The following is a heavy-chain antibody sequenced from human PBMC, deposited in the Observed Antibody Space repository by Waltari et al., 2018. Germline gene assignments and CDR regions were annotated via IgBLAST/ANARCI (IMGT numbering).Heavy chain of an antibody. Sequence: QVQLQQWGAGLLKPSETLSLTCAVYGGSFSGYYWSGIRQPPGKGLEWIGEINHSGSTNYNPSLKSRVTISVDTSKTQFSLKLSSVTAADTAVYYCARGRKPGIAAAGWFDPWGQGTLVTVSS. CDR3: ARGRKPGIAAAGWFDP. V-gene: IGHV4-34*01. CDR2: INHSGST. CDR1: GGSFSGYY. J-gene: IGHJ5*02. D-gene: IGHD6-13*01.